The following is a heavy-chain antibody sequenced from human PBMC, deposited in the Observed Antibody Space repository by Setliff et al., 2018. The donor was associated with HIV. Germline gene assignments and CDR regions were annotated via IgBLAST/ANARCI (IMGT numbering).Heavy chain of an antibody. D-gene: IGHD3-3*01. CDR3: ARPLPYYNFWSSYDAFDI. CDR2: IYPGDSDT. J-gene: IGHJ3*02. Sequence: PGESLTISCKGSGYSFTSYWIGWVRQMPGKGLEWMGIIYPGDSDTRYSPSFQGQVTISADKSISTAYLQWSSLKASDTAMYYCARPLPYYNFWSSYDAFDIWGQGTMVTVSS. V-gene: IGHV5-51*01. CDR1: GYSFTSYW.